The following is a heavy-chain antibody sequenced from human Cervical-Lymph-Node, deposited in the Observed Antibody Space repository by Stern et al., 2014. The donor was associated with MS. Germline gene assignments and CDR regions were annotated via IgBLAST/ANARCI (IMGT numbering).Heavy chain of an antibody. J-gene: IGHJ4*02. D-gene: IGHD2-21*02. V-gene: IGHV3-9*01. CDR1: GFTFADYS. CDR2: ISWNSGSI. Sequence: EVQLLESGGGLVQPGRSLRLSCAASGFTFADYSMHWVRQAPGKGLEWVSGISWNSGSIGYADSVKGRVTISRDNAKNSLYLQMNSLRAEDTALYYCAKAYCGGDCSIDYWGQGTLVTVSS. CDR3: AKAYCGGDCSIDY.